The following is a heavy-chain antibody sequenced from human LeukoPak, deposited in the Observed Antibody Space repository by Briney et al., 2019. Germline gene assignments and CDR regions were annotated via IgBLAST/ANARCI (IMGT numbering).Heavy chain of an antibody. V-gene: IGHV4-59*08. CDR2: IYYSGST. CDR3: ARQPTTVTTFAFDI. J-gene: IGHJ3*02. CDR1: GDTISTNY. D-gene: IGHD4-17*01. Sequence: SETLSLTCTVSGDTISTNYWSWIRQTPGKGLEWIGYIYYSGSTNYNPSLRSRVTISIDTSKNQFSLRLTSVTATDTAVYYCARQPTTVTTFAFDIWGQGTMVTVSS.